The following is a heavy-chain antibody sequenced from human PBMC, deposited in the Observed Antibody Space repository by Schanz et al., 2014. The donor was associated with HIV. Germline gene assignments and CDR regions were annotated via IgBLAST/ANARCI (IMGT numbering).Heavy chain of an antibody. CDR3: AKDKSRHTYSSSSIFDP. J-gene: IGHJ5*02. Sequence: EVQLLESGGGLVQPGGSLRLSCAASGFNFNNYAMTWVRQAPGKGLEWVSSISESGGRTYYADSVKGRVTISRDNSKNTLYLQMSNLRPEDTAVYYCAKDKSRHTYSSSSIFDPWGQGTLVTVSS. CDR2: ISESGGRT. CDR1: GFNFNNYA. D-gene: IGHD6-13*01. V-gene: IGHV3-23*01.